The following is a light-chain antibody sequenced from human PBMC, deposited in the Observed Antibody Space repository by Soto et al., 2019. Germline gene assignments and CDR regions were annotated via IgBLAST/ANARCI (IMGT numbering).Light chain of an antibody. CDR2: KSN. CDR1: SSNIGNNN. J-gene: IGLJ2*01. V-gene: IGLV1-47*01. CDR3: ATWDDSRSGVL. Sequence: QSVLTQPPSASGTPGQRVTISCSGSSSNIGNNNVHWYQQLRGTAPKLLIFKSNQRPSWVPDRFSGSTSGTSAALAISGLRSEEEAAYYCATWDDSRSGVLFGGGTKVTVL.